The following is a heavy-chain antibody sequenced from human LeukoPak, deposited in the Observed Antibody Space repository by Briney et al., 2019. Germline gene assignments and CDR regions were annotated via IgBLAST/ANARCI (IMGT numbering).Heavy chain of an antibody. V-gene: IGHV1-2*02. J-gene: IGHJ4*02. Sequence: ASVKVSCKASGYTFTVYYLHWVRQAPGQGLEWMGWINPNTGDTNYAQKFLGRVTMTRDTSISTAYMELSRLRSDDTAVYYCAKDQGRGYTYGLYYFDYWGQGTLVTVSS. D-gene: IGHD5-18*01. CDR2: INPNTGDT. CDR3: AKDQGRGYTYGLYYFDY. CDR1: GYTFTVYY.